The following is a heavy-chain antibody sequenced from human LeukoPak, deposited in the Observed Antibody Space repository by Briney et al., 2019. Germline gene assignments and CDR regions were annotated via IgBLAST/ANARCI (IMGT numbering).Heavy chain of an antibody. D-gene: IGHD3-22*01. CDR2: INHSGST. CDR1: GGSFSGYY. Sequence: PSETLSLTCAVYGGSFSGYYWSWIRQPPGKGLEWIGEINHSGSTNYNPSLKSRVTISVDTSKNQFSLKLSSVTAADTAVYYCARGRRYYDSSGYWYYYYYGMDVWGQGTTVTVSS. J-gene: IGHJ6*02. V-gene: IGHV4-34*01. CDR3: ARGRRYYDSSGYWYYYYYGMDV.